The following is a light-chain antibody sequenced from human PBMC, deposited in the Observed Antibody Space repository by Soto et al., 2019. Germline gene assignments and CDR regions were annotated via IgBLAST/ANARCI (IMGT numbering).Light chain of an antibody. J-gene: IGKJ1*01. Sequence: EVVMTQSPATLSVSPGERATLSCRASQSVSSTLAWYQQKPGQAPGLLIYVASTRATGTPARFSGSGSGTEFTLTISSLRSEDFAVYYCQQYIYWPWTFGQGTKVDI. CDR1: QSVSST. V-gene: IGKV3-15*01. CDR2: VAS. CDR3: QQYIYWPWT.